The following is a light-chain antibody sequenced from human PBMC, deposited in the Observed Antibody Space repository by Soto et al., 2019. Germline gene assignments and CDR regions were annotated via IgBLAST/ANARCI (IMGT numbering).Light chain of an antibody. CDR3: SSYTGSSTLEV. V-gene: IGLV2-14*01. CDR1: SSDVGGYDY. CDR2: DVS. J-gene: IGLJ1*01. Sequence: QSVLTQPASVSGSPGPSITISCTGTSSDVGGYDYVSWFQQHPGQAPKLMIYDVSYRPSGVSNRFSGSKSGNTTSLTISGFQAEDEADYYCSSYTGSSTLEVFGTGTKVTVL.